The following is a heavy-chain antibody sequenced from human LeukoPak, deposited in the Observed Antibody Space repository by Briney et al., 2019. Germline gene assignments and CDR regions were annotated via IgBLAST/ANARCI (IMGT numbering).Heavy chain of an antibody. J-gene: IGHJ4*02. CDR3: SRVDLSSGAEY. V-gene: IGHV3-48*02. CDR2: ISSSGSTI. Sequence: GGSLRLSCAASGFSFSTYSMTWVRQAPGKGLEWISYISSSGSTIHYADSVEGRFTMSRDNAKNSLSLQMSSLRDEDTAVYFCSRVDLSSGAEYWGQGTLVTVSS. D-gene: IGHD6-19*01. CDR1: GFSFSTYS.